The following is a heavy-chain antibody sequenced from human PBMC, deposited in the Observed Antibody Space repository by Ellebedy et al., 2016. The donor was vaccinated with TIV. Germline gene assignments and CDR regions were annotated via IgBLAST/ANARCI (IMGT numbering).Heavy chain of an antibody. J-gene: IGHJ4*02. CDR3: ARGGAYYHRYFDD. D-gene: IGHD3-10*01. CDR1: GGTFNSHA. V-gene: IGHV1-69*13. Sequence: SVKVSCKASGGTFNSHAISWVRQAPGQGLEWLGGITGMFRKVNYAQKFQGRVTITADEFMTTAYMELSSLRSEDTAVYYCARGGAYYHRYFDDWGQGTLVTVSS. CDR2: ITGMFRKV.